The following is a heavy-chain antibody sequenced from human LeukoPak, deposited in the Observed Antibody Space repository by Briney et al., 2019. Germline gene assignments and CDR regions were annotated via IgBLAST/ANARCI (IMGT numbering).Heavy chain of an antibody. D-gene: IGHD3-22*01. Sequence: ASVKVSCKASGYTFTSYGISWVRQAPGQGLEWMGWISAYNGNTNYAQKLQGRVTMTTDTSTSTAYMELRSLRSDDTAVCYCARDLYYDSSGYYLLYDYWGQGTLVTVSS. J-gene: IGHJ4*02. CDR2: ISAYNGNT. CDR3: ARDLYYDSSGYYLLYDY. V-gene: IGHV1-18*01. CDR1: GYTFTSYG.